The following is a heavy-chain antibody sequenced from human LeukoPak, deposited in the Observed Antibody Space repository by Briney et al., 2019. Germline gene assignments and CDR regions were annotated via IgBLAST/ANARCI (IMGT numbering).Heavy chain of an antibody. CDR2: ISYDGSNK. CDR1: GFTFSSYG. CDR3: GRELDGSVDY. Sequence: GGSLRLSWAASGFTFSSYGMHGVRQAPGRGREWVAVISYDGSNKYDADSVKGRFTISRDNSKNTLYLQMNSLRAEDTAVYYCGRELDGSVDYWGQGTLVTVSS. V-gene: IGHV3-30*03. J-gene: IGHJ4*02. D-gene: IGHD3-10*01.